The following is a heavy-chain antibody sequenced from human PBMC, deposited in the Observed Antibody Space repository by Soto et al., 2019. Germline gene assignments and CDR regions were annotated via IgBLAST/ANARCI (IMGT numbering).Heavy chain of an antibody. CDR2: IYYSGST. CDR1: GGSISSYY. J-gene: IGHJ6*02. V-gene: IGHV4-59*01. D-gene: IGHD5-18*01. Sequence: QVQLQESGPGLVKPSETLSLTCTVSGGSISSYYWSWIRQPPGKGLEWIGYIYYSGSTNYNPSLKRRVTISVETSQNHFSLWLGSGTAADTAVYYCARAASDGTMDVWGQGTAVTVSS. CDR3: ARAASDGTMDV.